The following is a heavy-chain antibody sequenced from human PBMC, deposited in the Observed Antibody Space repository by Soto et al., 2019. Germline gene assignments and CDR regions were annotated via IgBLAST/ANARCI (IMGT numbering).Heavy chain of an antibody. CDR3: AKDLAETYSSGWYWRSYDY. Sequence: GGSLRLSCAASGFTFSSYGMHWVRQAPGKGLEWVAVISYDGSNKYYADSVKGRFTISRDNSKNTLYLQMNSLRAEDTAVYYCAKDLAETYSSGWYWRSYDYWGQGTLVTVSS. J-gene: IGHJ4*02. V-gene: IGHV3-30*18. CDR1: GFTFSSYG. D-gene: IGHD6-19*01. CDR2: ISYDGSNK.